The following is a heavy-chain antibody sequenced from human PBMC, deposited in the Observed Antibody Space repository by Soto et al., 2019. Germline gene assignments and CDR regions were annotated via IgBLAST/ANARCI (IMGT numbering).Heavy chain of an antibody. V-gene: IGHV1-69*04. J-gene: IGHJ4*02. CDR3: ARDPPSPYGGNQLVDY. D-gene: IGHD4-17*01. Sequence: ASVKVSCKASGGTFSSYTISWVRQAPGQGLEWMGRIIPILGIANYAQKFQGRVTITADKSTSTAYMELSSLRSEDTAVYYCARDPPSPYGGNQLVDYWGQGTLVTVSS. CDR1: GGTFSSYT. CDR2: IIPILGIA.